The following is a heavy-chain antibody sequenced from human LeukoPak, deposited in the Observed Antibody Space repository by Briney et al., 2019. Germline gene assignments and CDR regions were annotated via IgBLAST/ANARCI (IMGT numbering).Heavy chain of an antibody. CDR2: IVGSGDST. CDR3: ARGIEDSRAQPVSQWFDP. J-gene: IGHJ5*02. D-gene: IGHD3-10*01. CDR1: GFTFGVYA. Sequence: PGGSLRLSCAASGFTFGVYAVSWVRQAPGKGLEWISTIVGSGDSTWYADSVKGRFTISRDNAKNSLYLQMNSLRAEDTAVYYCARGIEDSRAQPVSQWFDPWGQGTLVTVSS. V-gene: IGHV3-23*01.